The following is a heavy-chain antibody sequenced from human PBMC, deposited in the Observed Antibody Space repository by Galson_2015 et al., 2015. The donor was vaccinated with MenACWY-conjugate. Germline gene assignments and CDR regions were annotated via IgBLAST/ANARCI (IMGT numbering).Heavy chain of an antibody. V-gene: IGHV4-59*01. CDR2: VHHTGST. J-gene: IGHJ3*02. CDR1: GGSITSYY. Sequence: LSLTCTVSGGSITSYYWNWIRQPPGKGLEWIGYVHHTGSTSYRPSLRSRVTMSVDTSNSHFTLKLSSVAAADTAVYYCARWEASLNAFDIWGRGTMVTVSS. CDR3: ARWEASLNAFDI. D-gene: IGHD1-26*01.